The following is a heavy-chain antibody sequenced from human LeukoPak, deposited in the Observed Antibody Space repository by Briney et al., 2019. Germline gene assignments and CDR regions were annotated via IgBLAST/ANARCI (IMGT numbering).Heavy chain of an antibody. CDR1: GGSFSGYY. D-gene: IGHD3-22*01. V-gene: IGHV4-34*01. CDR2: IDHSGST. Sequence: PSETLSLTCAVYGGSFSGYYWSWIRQPPGKGLEWIGEIDHSGSTNYNPSLKSRVTISVDTSKNQFSLKLSSVTAADTAVYYCARDYYDSTRGAFDIWGQGTMVTVSS. CDR3: ARDYYDSTRGAFDI. J-gene: IGHJ3*02.